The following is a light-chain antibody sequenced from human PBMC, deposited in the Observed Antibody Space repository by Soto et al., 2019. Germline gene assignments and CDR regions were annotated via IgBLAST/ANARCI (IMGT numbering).Light chain of an antibody. J-gene: IGLJ2*01. V-gene: IGLV4-60*02. CDR3: ETWDINTHVV. CDR2: LETSGSY. CDR1: SGHTTYI. Sequence: QLVLTQSSSASASLGSSVKLTCTLSSGHTTYIIAWHQQQPGKAPRYLMKLETSGSYNKGSGVPDRFSGSSSGADRYLTISNLQFEDEADYYCETWDINTHVVFGGGTKLNVL.